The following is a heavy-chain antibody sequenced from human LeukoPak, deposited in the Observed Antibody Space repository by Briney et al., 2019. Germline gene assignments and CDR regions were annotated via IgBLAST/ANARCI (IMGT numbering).Heavy chain of an antibody. V-gene: IGHV1-69*02. CDR1: GGTFSSYT. J-gene: IGHJ6*02. D-gene: IGHD2-2*01. CDR2: IIPILGIA. Sequence: SVKVSCKASGGTFSSYTISWVRQAPGQGLEWMGRIIPILGIANYAQKFQGRVTITADKSTSTAYMELSSLRSEGTAVYYCARALYCSSTSCYYYYGMDVWGQGTTVTVSS. CDR3: ARALYCSSTSCYYYYGMDV.